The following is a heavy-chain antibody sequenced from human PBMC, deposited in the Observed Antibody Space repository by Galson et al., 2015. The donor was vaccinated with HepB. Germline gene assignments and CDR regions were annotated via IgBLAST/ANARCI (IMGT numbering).Heavy chain of an antibody. CDR2: INPNSGGI. CDR3: ARVGVENFRGDY. CDR1: GYTFTGYY. D-gene: IGHD2/OR15-2a*01. V-gene: IGHV1-2*06. J-gene: IGHJ4*02. Sequence: SVKVSCKASGYTFTGYYIHWVRQAPGQGLEWMGRINPNSGGINYAQYAQKFQGRVTMTRDTSISTAYMELSRLRSDDTAVYYCARVGVENFRGDYWGQGTLVTVSS.